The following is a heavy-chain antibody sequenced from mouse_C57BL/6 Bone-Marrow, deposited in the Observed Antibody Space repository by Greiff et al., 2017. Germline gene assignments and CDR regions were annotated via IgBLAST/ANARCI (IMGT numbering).Heavy chain of an antibody. CDR2: LDPSDSYT. Sequence: QVQLQQPGAELVKPGASVKLSCKASGYTFTSYWMQWVKQRPGQGLEWIGELDPSDSYTNYNQKFKGKATLTVDTSSSTAYMQLSRLTSEDSAVYYCSRPDYDVAWFAYWGQGTLVTVSA. D-gene: IGHD2-4*01. CDR1: GYTFTSYW. J-gene: IGHJ3*01. V-gene: IGHV1-50*01. CDR3: SRPDYDVAWFAY.